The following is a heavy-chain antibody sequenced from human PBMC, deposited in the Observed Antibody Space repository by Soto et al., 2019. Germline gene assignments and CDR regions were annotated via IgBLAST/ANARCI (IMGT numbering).Heavy chain of an antibody. D-gene: IGHD3-16*01. CDR2: VYHVGTT. J-gene: IGHJ4*02. Sequence: QEHLQESGPQLVKPSETLSLTCAVSGDSLSTSYWWTWVRQSPGKGLQWIGQVYHVGTTSYNPALKSRVIISVDKPKNQFSLKLTSMSAADTAVYFCARASYGLGFFDYWGQGSLVAVSS. V-gene: IGHV4-4*02. CDR1: GDSLSTSYW. CDR3: ARASYGLGFFDY.